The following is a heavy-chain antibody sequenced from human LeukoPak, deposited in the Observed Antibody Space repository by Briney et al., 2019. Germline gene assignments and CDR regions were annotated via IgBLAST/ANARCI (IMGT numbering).Heavy chain of an antibody. CDR3: ATRSRYYFDY. CDR1: GFTFSSHA. J-gene: IGHJ4*02. Sequence: PGGVLGLSCAAPGFTFSSHAMSWVRQAPGKGVEWVSAISGSGGTTNYADSVKGRLTISRDNSKNTLYLQMNSLRAEDTAVYSCATRSRYYFDYWGQGTLVTVSS. CDR2: ISGSGGTT. V-gene: IGHV3-23*01. D-gene: IGHD1-14*01.